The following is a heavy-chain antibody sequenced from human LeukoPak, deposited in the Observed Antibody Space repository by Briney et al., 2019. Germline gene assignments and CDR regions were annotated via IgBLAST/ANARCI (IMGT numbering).Heavy chain of an antibody. CDR1: GFTLTSNY. J-gene: IGHJ4*02. D-gene: IGHD6-19*01. CDR2: IYSVGST. CDR3: ARARGAVAGLYFDN. V-gene: IGHV3-66*01. Sequence: GGSLRLSCAASGFTLTSNYMSWVRQAPGRGLEWVSDIYSVGSTYYADSVKGRFTISRDNSKNTLYLQMNSLRVEDTAVYFCARARGAVAGLYFDNWGQGTLVTVSS.